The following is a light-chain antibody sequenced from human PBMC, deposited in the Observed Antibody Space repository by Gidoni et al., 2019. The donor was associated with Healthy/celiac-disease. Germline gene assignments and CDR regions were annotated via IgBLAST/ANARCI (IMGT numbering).Light chain of an antibody. CDR2: GAS. J-gene: IGKJ2*04. CDR1: QSVSSSY. Sequence: EIVLTQSPGTLSLSPGERATLSCRASQSVSSSYLAWYQQKPGQAPRLLIYGASSRATGIPDRFSGSVSGTDFTLTISRLEPEDFAVYYCQQYGSSCSFXQXTKLEIK. CDR3: QQYGSSCS. V-gene: IGKV3-20*01.